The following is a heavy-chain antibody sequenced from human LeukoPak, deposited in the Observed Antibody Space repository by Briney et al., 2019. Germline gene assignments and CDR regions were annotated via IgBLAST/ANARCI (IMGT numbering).Heavy chain of an antibody. CDR2: IYNSGST. Sequence: SETPSLTCSVSGGSISSDYWNWVRQPPGKGLEWIGNIYNSGSTNYNPSLKGRVTISVDTSKNQFSLMVSSVTAADTAVYYYARSRFGSGTYCYYGMDVGGQGTTVTVSS. V-gene: IGHV4-59*01. J-gene: IGHJ6*02. CDR1: GGSISSDY. CDR3: ARSRFGSGTYCYYGMDV. D-gene: IGHD3-10*01.